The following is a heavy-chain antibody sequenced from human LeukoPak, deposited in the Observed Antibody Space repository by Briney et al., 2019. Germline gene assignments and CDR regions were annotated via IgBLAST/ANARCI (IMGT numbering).Heavy chain of an antibody. V-gene: IGHV1-2*02. D-gene: IGHD3-22*01. J-gene: IGHJ4*02. CDR2: INPNSGGT. Sequence: ASVKVSCKASGYTFTGYYMHWVRQAPGQGLEWMGWINPNSGGTNYAQKFQGRVTMTRDTSISTAYMELSRLRSDDTAVYYCAQAGVYYYDSSGYPLPDYWGQGTLVTVSS. CDR1: GYTFTGYY. CDR3: AQAGVYYYDSSGYPLPDY.